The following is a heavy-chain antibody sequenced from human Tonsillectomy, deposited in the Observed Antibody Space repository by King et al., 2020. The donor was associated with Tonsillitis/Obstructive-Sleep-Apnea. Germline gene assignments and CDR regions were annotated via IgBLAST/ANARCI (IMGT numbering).Heavy chain of an antibody. Sequence: EQLVQSGGGLVKPGGSLRLSCAASGFTFSSYSMNWVRQAPGKGLEWVSSISSSSTYIYYADSVMGRFTISRDNAKNSLYFQMNSLRAEDTAVYYCARGVSSGSGWGQGTMVTVSS. CDR1: GFTFSSYS. D-gene: IGHD6-19*01. V-gene: IGHV3-21*01. CDR2: ISSSSTYI. CDR3: ARGVSSGSG. J-gene: IGHJ3*01.